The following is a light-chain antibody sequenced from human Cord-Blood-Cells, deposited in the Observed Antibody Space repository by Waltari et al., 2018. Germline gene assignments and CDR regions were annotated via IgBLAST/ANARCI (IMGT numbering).Light chain of an antibody. J-gene: IGLJ2*01. CDR2: DDS. Sequence: SYVLTQPPSVSVAPGKTARITCGGNNIGSKRVHWYQQKPGQAPVLVVYDDSDRPSGIPERFSGSNSGNTATLTISRVEAGDEADYYCQVWDSSSDLVVFGGGTKLTVL. CDR1: NIGSKR. V-gene: IGLV3-21*03. CDR3: QVWDSSSDLVV.